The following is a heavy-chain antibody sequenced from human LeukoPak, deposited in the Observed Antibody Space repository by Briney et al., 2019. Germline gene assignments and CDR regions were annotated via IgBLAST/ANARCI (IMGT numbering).Heavy chain of an antibody. CDR1: GGSISIGGYY. D-gene: IGHD1-26*01. CDR2: IYHSGST. Sequence: SETLSLTCTVSGGSISIGGYYWSWIRQPPGKGLEWIGYIYHSGSTYYNPFLKSRVTISVDRSKNQFSLNLSSVTAADTAVYYCARDPYSGSYAPQYHFDYWGQGTLVTVSS. CDR3: ARDPYSGSYAPQYHFDY. J-gene: IGHJ4*02. V-gene: IGHV4-30-2*01.